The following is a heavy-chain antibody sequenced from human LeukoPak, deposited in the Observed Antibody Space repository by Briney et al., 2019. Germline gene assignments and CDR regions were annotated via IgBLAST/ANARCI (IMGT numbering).Heavy chain of an antibody. Sequence: GGSLRLSCAASGFTFDDYAMHWVRQAPGQGLEWVSLISGDGGGTYYADSVKGRFTISRDNSKNSLYLQMNSLRIEDTALYYCAKDFSMVRGVTNMNGYFDSWGQGTLVTVSS. CDR3: AKDFSMVRGVTNMNGYFDS. V-gene: IGHV3-43*02. D-gene: IGHD3-10*01. CDR1: GFTFDDYA. J-gene: IGHJ4*02. CDR2: ISGDGGGT.